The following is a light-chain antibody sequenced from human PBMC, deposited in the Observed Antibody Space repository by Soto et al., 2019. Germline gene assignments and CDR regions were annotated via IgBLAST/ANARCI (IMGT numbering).Light chain of an antibody. J-gene: IGLJ1*01. CDR3: VSYTTSASYV. CDR2: DIN. Sequence: QSVLTQPPSVSGAPGQRVTISCTGSSSNIGAGYDVHWYQQLSRDPKLMIYDINNRPSGVSNRFSGSKSGNTASLTISGLQAEDEADYYCVSYTTSASYVFGTGTKVTVL. V-gene: IGLV1-40*01. CDR1: SSNIGAGYD.